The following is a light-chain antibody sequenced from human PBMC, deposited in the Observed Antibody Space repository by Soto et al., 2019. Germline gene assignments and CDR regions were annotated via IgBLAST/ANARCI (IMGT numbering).Light chain of an antibody. CDR2: GAS. J-gene: IGKJ5*01. CDR3: QQYDNWPPT. V-gene: IGKV3-15*01. CDR1: QSLRSD. Sequence: EIVMTQSPATLSVYPGERATLSCRASQSLRSDLAWYQQKPGQAPRLLIYGASTRATDIPARFSGSGSGTEFTLTISSLQSEDFAVYYCQQYDNWPPTFGQGTRLEIK.